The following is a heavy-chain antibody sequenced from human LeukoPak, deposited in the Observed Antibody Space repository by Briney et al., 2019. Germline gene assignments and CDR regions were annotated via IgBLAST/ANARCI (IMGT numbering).Heavy chain of an antibody. D-gene: IGHD2-15*01. CDR1: GSTFSSYG. J-gene: IGHJ4*02. CDR3: AALGYCSDGSCSYFDY. CDR2: ISYDGSNK. V-gene: IGHV3-30*03. Sequence: PGGSLRLSCAASGSTFSSYGMHWVRQAPGKGLEWVTVISYDGSNKYYADSVKGRFTISRDNSKNTLYLQMNGLRPEDTAVYYCAALGYCSDGSCSYFDYWGQGTLVTVSS.